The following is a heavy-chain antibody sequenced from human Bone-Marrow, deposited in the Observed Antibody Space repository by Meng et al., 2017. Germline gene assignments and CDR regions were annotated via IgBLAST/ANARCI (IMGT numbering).Heavy chain of an antibody. J-gene: IGHJ4*02. CDR2: ISGSGGST. Sequence: GESLKISCAASGFTFSSYAMSWVRQAPGKGLEWVSAISGSGGSTYYADSVKGRFTISRDNSKNTLYLQMNSLRAEDTAVYYCARARMLSFDYWGQGTLVTVSS. CDR3: ARARMLSFDY. CDR1: GFTFSSYA. D-gene: IGHD3-16*01. V-gene: IGHV3-23*01.